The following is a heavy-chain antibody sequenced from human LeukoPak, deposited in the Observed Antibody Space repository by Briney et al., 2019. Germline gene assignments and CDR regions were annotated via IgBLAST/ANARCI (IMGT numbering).Heavy chain of an antibody. CDR3: AKSRYSSSWERAEYFQH. Sequence: GGSLRLSCEASGFTFSSYAMSWVRQAPGKGLEWVSAISGSGGSTYYADSVKGRFTISRDNSKNTLYLQMNSLRAEDTAVYYCAKSRYSSSWERAEYFQHWGQGTLVTVSS. CDR2: ISGSGGST. CDR1: GFTFSSYA. V-gene: IGHV3-23*01. D-gene: IGHD6-13*01. J-gene: IGHJ1*01.